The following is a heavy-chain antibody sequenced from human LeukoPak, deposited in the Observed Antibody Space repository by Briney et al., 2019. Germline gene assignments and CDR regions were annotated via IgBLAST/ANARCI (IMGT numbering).Heavy chain of an antibody. D-gene: IGHD4-17*01. CDR3: ARVGEDYGENWFDP. Sequence: SVKVPCKASGGTFSSYAISWVRQAPGQGLEWMGGIIPIFGTANYAQKFQGRVTITADESTSTAYMELSSLRSEDTAVYYCARVGEDYGENWFDPWGQGTLVTVSS. CDR1: GGTFSSYA. CDR2: IIPIFGTA. J-gene: IGHJ5*02. V-gene: IGHV1-69*13.